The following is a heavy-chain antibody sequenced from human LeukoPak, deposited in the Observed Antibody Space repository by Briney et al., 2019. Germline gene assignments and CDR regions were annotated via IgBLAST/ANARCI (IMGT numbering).Heavy chain of an antibody. V-gene: IGHV3-30-3*01. CDR1: GFTFSSYA. CDR3: AKVMTGTTNPYAFDI. Sequence: GRSLRLSCAASGFTFSSYAMHWVRQAPGKGLEWVAVISYDGSNKYYADSVKGRFTISRDNSKNTLYLQMNSLRTEDTAVYYCAKVMTGTTNPYAFDIWGQGTMVTVSS. J-gene: IGHJ3*02. CDR2: ISYDGSNK. D-gene: IGHD1-1*01.